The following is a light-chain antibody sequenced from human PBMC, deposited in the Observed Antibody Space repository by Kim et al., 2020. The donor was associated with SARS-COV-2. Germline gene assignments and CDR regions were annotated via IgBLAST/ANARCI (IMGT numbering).Light chain of an antibody. V-gene: IGLV3-1*01. CDR1: KLGDKY. CDR3: QAWDSSNVV. Sequence: GSPGQTASITCSGDKLGDKYACWYQQKPGQSPVLVIYQDSKRPSGIPERFSGSNSGNTATLTISGTQAMDEADYYCQAWDSSNVVFGGGTQLTVL. CDR2: QDS. J-gene: IGLJ2*01.